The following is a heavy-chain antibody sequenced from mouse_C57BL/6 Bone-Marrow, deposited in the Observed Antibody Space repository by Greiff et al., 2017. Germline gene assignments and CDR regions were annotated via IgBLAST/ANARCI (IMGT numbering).Heavy chain of an antibody. CDR1: GYTFTSYG. J-gene: IGHJ3*01. V-gene: IGHV1-81*01. D-gene: IGHD1-1*01. CDR3: ARWHYYGSSYTWFAY. CDR2: IYPRSGNT. Sequence: VNLVESGAELARPGASVKLSCKASGYTFTSYGISWVKQRTGQGLEWIGEIYPRSGNTYYNEKFKGKATLTADKSSSTAYMELRSLTSEDSAVYFCARWHYYGSSYTWFAYWGQGTLVTVSA.